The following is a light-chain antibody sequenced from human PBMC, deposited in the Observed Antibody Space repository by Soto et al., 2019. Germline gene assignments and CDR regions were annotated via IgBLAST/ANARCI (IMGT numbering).Light chain of an antibody. Sequence: QSALTQPPSASGSPGQSVAISCTGTSSDVGGYNYVSWYQQHPGKAPKLMIYEVNKRPSGVPDRFSGSKSGNTAFLTVSGLQAEDEADYYCSSYAGSSNVFGTGTKVTV. V-gene: IGLV2-8*01. CDR2: EVN. J-gene: IGLJ1*01. CDR1: SSDVGGYNY. CDR3: SSYAGSSNV.